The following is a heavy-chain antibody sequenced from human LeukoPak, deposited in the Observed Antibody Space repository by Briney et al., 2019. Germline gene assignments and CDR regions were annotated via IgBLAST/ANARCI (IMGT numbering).Heavy chain of an antibody. CDR2: INHSGYT. CDR1: GGSFSGYY. Sequence: PSETLSLTCAVYGGSFSGYYWTWIRQPPGKGLEWIGEINHSGYTNYKSSLKSRVTVSVDTSKNQFALKLSSVTAADTAVYYCARLTVEGYYYYGMDVWGQGTMVTVSS. D-gene: IGHD4-23*01. J-gene: IGHJ6*02. CDR3: ARLTVEGYYYYGMDV. V-gene: IGHV4-34*01.